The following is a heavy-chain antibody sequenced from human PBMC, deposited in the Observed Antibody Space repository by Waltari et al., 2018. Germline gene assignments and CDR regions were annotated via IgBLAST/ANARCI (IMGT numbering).Heavy chain of an antibody. V-gene: IGHV4-4*07. CDR1: GGSISSYY. CDR3: ARDGSSQSKIAVAQGENYYYYYMDV. J-gene: IGHJ6*03. D-gene: IGHD6-19*01. Sequence: QVQLQESGPGLVKPSETLSLTCTVSGGSISSYYWSWIRQPAGKGLEWIGRIYTSGSTNYNPSLKSRVTMSVDTSKNQFSLKLSSVTAADTAVYYCARDGSSQSKIAVAQGENYYYYYMDVWGKGTTVTISS. CDR2: IYTSGST.